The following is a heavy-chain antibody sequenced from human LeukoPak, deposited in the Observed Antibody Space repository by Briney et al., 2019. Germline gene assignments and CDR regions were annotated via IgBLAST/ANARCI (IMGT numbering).Heavy chain of an antibody. J-gene: IGHJ4*02. Sequence: ASMKVSCTASGYTFTSYGITWVRQAPGQRLEWMGWMSAYNGNTNYAQKLQGRVTMTTDTSTSAAYMELRSLRSDDTAVYYCARDSGIAAAGTKGWYLDYWGRGTLVTVSS. CDR1: GYTFTSYG. CDR2: MSAYNGNT. D-gene: IGHD6-13*01. V-gene: IGHV1-18*01. CDR3: ARDSGIAAAGTKGWYLDY.